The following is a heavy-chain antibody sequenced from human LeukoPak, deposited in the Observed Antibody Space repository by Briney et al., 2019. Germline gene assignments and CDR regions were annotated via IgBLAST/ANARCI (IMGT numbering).Heavy chain of an antibody. J-gene: IGHJ4*02. D-gene: IGHD4-17*01. V-gene: IGHV5-51*01. CDR1: GYSFSAYW. CDR2: IYPGDSET. Sequence: GEFLKISCKGSGYSFSAYWIAWVRPMPGKGLEWLGLIYPGDSETKYSPSFQGQVTISADKSISTAYLQWRRLKASDTAMFYCARGRGWTTVPTALDYWGQGTLVTVSS. CDR3: ARGRGWTTVPTALDY.